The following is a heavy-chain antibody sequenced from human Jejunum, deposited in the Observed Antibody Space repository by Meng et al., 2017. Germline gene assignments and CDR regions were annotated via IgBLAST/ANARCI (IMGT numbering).Heavy chain of an antibody. CDR2: TYFRSKWYY. Sequence: VQLQQSGPGLVKPSQTLSLTCAISGDSVSSNDAAWNWIRQSPSRGLEWLGRTYFRSKWYYDYEVSVRGRITINADTSKNHFSLHLNSVTPEDTAVYFCTRARAYGSAYSWFDPWGQGSLVTVSS. V-gene: IGHV6-1*01. CDR3: TRARAYGSAYSWFDP. D-gene: IGHD3-10*01. CDR1: GDSVSSNDAA. J-gene: IGHJ5*02.